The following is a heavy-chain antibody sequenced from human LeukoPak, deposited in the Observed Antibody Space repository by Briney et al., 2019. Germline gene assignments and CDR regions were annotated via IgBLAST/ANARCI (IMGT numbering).Heavy chain of an antibody. V-gene: IGHV1-18*01. Sequence: ASVKVSCKASGYDLNTYAFSWVRQAPGQGLEWVGWISSYKGKTENAKNFRGRVTCTPDISTGTAHMELRGLTPDDTAVYYCARYFAMVRVFDFWGQGTLVTVPS. CDR1: GYDLNTYA. J-gene: IGHJ4*01. D-gene: IGHD3-10*01. CDR2: ISSYKGKT. CDR3: ARYFAMVRVFDF.